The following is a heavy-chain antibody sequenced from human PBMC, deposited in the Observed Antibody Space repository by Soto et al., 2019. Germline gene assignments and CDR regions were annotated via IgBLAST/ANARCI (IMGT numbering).Heavy chain of an antibody. J-gene: IGHJ4*02. V-gene: IGHV4-4*02. CDR3: AGSGGGEDY. CDR2: IYHSGST. Sequence: QVQLQESGPGLVKPSGTLSLSCAVSGGSISSSHWWTWVRQPPGKGLEWIGEIYHSGSTNYNPSLKSRVTISVDPTRNQFPLNLSSGAAADAAVYYCAGSGGGEDYWGQGILVTVSS. D-gene: IGHD3-16*01. CDR1: GGSISSSHW.